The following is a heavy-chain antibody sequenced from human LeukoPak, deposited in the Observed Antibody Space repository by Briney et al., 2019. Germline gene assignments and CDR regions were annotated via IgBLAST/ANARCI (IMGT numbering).Heavy chain of an antibody. CDR2: ISYDGSNK. CDR3: ARDLDGYCSSTSCYRPGY. D-gene: IGHD2-2*01. J-gene: IGHJ4*02. Sequence: GGSLRLSCAASGFTFSSYAMHWVRQAPGKGLEWVAVISYDGSNKHYADSVKGRFTISRDNSKNTLYLQMNSLRAEDTAVYYCARDLDGYCSSTSCYRPGYWGQGTLVTVSS. V-gene: IGHV3-30-3*01. CDR1: GFTFSSYA.